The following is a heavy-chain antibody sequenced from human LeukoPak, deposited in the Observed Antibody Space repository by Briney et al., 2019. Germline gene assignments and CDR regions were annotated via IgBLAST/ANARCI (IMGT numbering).Heavy chain of an antibody. D-gene: IGHD2-2*02. V-gene: IGHV3-11*06. J-gene: IGHJ3*02. CDR2: ISSSSSYI. CDR1: GFTFSDYY. CDR3: ARVHCSSTSCYTGDAFDI. Sequence: PGGALRLSCAASGFTFSDYYMSWIRQAPGKGLEWVSSISSSSSYIYYADSVKGRFTISRDNAKNSLYLQMNSLRAEDKAVYYCARVHCSSTSCYTGDAFDIWGQGTMVTVSS.